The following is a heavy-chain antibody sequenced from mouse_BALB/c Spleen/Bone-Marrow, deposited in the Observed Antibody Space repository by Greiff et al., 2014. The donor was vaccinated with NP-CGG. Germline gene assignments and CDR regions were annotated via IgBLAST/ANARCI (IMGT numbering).Heavy chain of an antibody. V-gene: IGHV1S81*02. J-gene: IGHJ4*01. CDR2: INPSNGRT. D-gene: IGHD1-1*01. Sequence: VQLQQSGAELVKPGASVKLSCKASGYTFTGYWMHWVKQRPGQGLEWIGEINPSNGRTNYNEKFKSMATLTVDKSSSTAYMQLSRLTSEDSAVFYCAMFFDGSGYSVDYWGQGTSVTVSS. CDR3: AMFFDGSGYSVDY. CDR1: GYTFTGYW.